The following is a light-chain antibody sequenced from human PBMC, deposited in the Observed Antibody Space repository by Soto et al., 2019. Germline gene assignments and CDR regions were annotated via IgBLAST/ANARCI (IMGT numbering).Light chain of an antibody. Sequence: EIVLTHSPGTLSLSPGEGATLSYRASQSVSTSYLAWYQQRPGQAPRLLIYGASSRATGIPDRFSGSGSGTDFTLTISRLEPEDFAVYYCQQFSSYPLTFGGGTKVDIK. CDR2: GAS. CDR1: QSVSTSY. J-gene: IGKJ4*01. CDR3: QQFSSYPLT. V-gene: IGKV3-20*01.